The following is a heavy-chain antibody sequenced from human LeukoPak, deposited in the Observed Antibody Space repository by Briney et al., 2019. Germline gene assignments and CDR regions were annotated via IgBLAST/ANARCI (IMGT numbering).Heavy chain of an antibody. CDR3: AGIYYGSGSFDY. Sequence: PGGSLRLSCEASGFTFSSYGMNWVRQAPGKGLEWVSYISTTSSTIYYADSVKGRFTMSRDNAKNSLYLQMDSLRDEDTAVYYCAGIYYGSGSFDYWGQGTLVTVSS. J-gene: IGHJ4*02. CDR2: ISTTSSTI. D-gene: IGHD3-10*01. V-gene: IGHV3-48*02. CDR1: GFTFSSYG.